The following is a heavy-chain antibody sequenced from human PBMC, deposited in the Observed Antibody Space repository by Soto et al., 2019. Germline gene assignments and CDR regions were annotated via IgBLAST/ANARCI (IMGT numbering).Heavy chain of an antibody. J-gene: IGHJ5*02. V-gene: IGHV1-18*01. D-gene: IGHD2-2*01. Sequence: QVQLVQSGAEVKKPGASVKVSCKASGYTFTNYGISWVRQAPGQGLEWMGRISGYNGKTDYSHNFQGRITLTTDTSTSTAYMGVRSLRPAATAVYYSERNAVLPYQVTDFRAKFDPGCQRTLV. CDR1: GYTFTNYG. CDR3: ERNAVLPYQVTDFRAKFDP. CDR2: ISGYNGKT.